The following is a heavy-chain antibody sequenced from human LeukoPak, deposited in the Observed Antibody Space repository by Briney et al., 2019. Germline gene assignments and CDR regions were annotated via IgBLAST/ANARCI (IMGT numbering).Heavy chain of an antibody. CDR3: AKWLHLYYFDY. V-gene: IGHV3-30*04. Sequence: PGGSLRLSCAASGFTFSSYAMHWVRQAPGKGLEWVAVISYDGSNKYYADSVKGRFTISRDNSKNTLYLQMNSLRAEDTAVYYCAKWLHLYYFDYWGQGTLVTVSS. J-gene: IGHJ4*02. CDR2: ISYDGSNK. D-gene: IGHD5-24*01. CDR1: GFTFSSYA.